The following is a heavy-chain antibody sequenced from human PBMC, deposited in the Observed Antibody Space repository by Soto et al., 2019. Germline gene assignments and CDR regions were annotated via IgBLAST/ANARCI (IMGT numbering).Heavy chain of an antibody. V-gene: IGHV1-2*04. Sequence: ASVKVSCKASGYTFTGYYMHWVRQAPGQGLEWMGWINPNSGGTNYAQKFQGWVTITKNTLYLQMSSLRAEDTAVYYCVKDCVVPAMVTLGVYYSVMAFWGQGTTVTVSS. D-gene: IGHD5-18*01. CDR1: GYTFTGYY. CDR3: VKDCVVPAMVTLGVYYSVMAF. CDR2: INPNSGGT. J-gene: IGHJ6*02.